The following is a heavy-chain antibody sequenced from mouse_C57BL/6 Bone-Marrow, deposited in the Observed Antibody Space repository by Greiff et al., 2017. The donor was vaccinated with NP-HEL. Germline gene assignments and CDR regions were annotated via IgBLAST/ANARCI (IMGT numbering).Heavy chain of an antibody. CDR2: IDPSDSYT. D-gene: IGHD2-2*01. V-gene: IGHV1-50*01. CDR3: ARWRGYGFYYYAMDY. Sequence: QVQLQQPGAELVKPGASVKLSCKASGYTFTSYWMQWVKQRPGQGLEWIGEIDPSDSYTNYNQKFKGKATLTVDTSSSTAYMQLSSLTSEDSAVYYCARWRGYGFYYYAMDYWGQGTSVTVSS. CDR1: GYTFTSYW. J-gene: IGHJ4*01.